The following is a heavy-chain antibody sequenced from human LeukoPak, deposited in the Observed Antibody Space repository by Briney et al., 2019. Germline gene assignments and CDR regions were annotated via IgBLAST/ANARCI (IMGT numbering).Heavy chain of an antibody. V-gene: IGHV3-30*03. D-gene: IGHD2-2*01. Sequence: PGRSLRLSCAASEFTFSSYSMHWVRQAPGKGLEWVTLITYDGSNKYYADIVKGRFTISRDNSKNTLYLQMSSLRAKDTAVYYCARYGVGRYCSSTSCYYYYLDVWGKGTTVTVSS. CDR3: ARYGVGRYCSSTSCYYYYLDV. CDR2: ITYDGSNK. CDR1: EFTFSSYS. J-gene: IGHJ6*03.